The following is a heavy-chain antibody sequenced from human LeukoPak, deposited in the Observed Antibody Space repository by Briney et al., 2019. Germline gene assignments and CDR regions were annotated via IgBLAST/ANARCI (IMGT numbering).Heavy chain of an antibody. D-gene: IGHD3-10*01. CDR3: ARKYLYGSGKPHFDH. Sequence: ASVKVSCKASGYTFTSYDINWVRQGTGQGLEWMGWMNPNSGNTGYAQKFQGRVTMTRNTSISTAYMELSSLRSDDTAVYFCARKYLYGSGKPHFDHWGQGTLVTVSS. CDR1: GYTFTSYD. V-gene: IGHV1-8*01. J-gene: IGHJ4*02. CDR2: MNPNSGNT.